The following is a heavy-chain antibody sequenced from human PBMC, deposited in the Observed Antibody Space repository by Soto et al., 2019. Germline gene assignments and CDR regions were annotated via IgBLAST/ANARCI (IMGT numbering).Heavy chain of an antibody. D-gene: IGHD2-2*01. J-gene: IGHJ6*02. V-gene: IGHV1-69*13. CDR2: IIPIFGTA. Sequence: EEEFWGSVKVSCKASGGTFSSYAISWVRQAPGQGLEWMGGIIPIFGTANYAQKFQGRVTITADESTSTAYMELSSLRSEDTAVYYCAIGYCSSTSCSYYYYYGMDVWGQGTTVTVSS. CDR3: AIGYCSSTSCSYYYYYGMDV. CDR1: GGTFSSYA.